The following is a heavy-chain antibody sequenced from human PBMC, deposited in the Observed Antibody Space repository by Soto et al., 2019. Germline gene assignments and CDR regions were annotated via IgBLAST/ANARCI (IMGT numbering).Heavy chain of an antibody. CDR1: GGSISSGGYY. J-gene: IGHJ4*02. Sequence: SETLSLTCTVSGGSISSGGYYWSWIRQHPVKGLEWIGYIYYSGSTTYNPSLKSRVTISVDTSKNQFSLNLSSVTAADTAVYYCARSPEVAATPFYDYWGQGTLVTVSS. CDR2: IYYSGST. D-gene: IGHD2-15*01. CDR3: ARSPEVAATPFYDY. V-gene: IGHV4-61*08.